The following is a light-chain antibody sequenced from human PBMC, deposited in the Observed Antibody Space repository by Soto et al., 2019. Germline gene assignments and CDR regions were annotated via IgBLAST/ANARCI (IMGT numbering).Light chain of an antibody. CDR2: GAS. Sequence: EIVMTQSPATLSVSPGERATLSCRASQSVSSNLAWYQKKPGQAPRLLIYGASTRATGIPARFSGSGSGTEFTLTISSLQSEDFAVYYCQQYNNWHTFGQGTKVEIK. CDR3: QQYNNWHT. J-gene: IGKJ1*01. V-gene: IGKV3-15*01. CDR1: QSVSSN.